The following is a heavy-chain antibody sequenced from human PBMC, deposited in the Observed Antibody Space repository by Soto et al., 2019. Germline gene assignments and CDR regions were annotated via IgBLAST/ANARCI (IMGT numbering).Heavy chain of an antibody. V-gene: IGHV4-59*01. J-gene: IGHJ4*02. D-gene: IGHD2-8*02. Sequence: SETLSLTCSVSGGSISSYYWSWIRQPPGKGLEWIGYIYYSGNTNYNPSLKSRVTISVDTSKNQLSLKLSSVTAADTAVYYCTRDKITGLLDYWGQGTLVTVSS. CDR1: GGSISSYY. CDR3: TRDKITGLLDY. CDR2: IYYSGNT.